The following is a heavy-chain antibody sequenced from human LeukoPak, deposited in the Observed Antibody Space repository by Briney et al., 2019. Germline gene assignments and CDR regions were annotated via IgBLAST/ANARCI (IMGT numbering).Heavy chain of an antibody. J-gene: IGHJ4*02. V-gene: IGHV4-38-2*02. D-gene: IGHD6-19*01. CDR2: IYHSGST. CDR1: GYSISSGYY. CDR3: ASWVAVAGGFDY. Sequence: SETLSLTCTVSGYSISSGYYWGWIRQPPGKGLEWIGSIYHSGSTYYNPSLKSRVTISVDTSKNQFSLKLSSVTAADTAVYYCASWVAVAGGFDYWGQGTLVTVSS.